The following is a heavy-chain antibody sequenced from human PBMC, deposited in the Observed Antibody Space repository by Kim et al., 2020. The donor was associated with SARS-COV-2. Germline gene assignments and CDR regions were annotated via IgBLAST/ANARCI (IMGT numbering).Heavy chain of an antibody. CDR3: AREDIVVVPAAMAWRSGFDP. Sequence: GGSLRLSCAASGFTFSSYWMSWVRQAPGKGLEWVANIKQDGSEKYYVDSVKGRFTISRDNAKNSLYLQMNSLRAEDTAVYYCAREDIVVVPAAMAWRSGFDPWGQGTLVTVSS. CDR1: GFTFSSYW. CDR2: IKQDGSEK. J-gene: IGHJ5*02. D-gene: IGHD2-2*01. V-gene: IGHV3-7*03.